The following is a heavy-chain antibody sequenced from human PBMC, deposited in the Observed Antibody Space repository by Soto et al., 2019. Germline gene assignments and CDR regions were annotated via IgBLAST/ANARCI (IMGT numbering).Heavy chain of an antibody. CDR1: VGTFSSYA. D-gene: IGHD6-13*01. CDR3: ARGHARAAADFDY. CDR2: IIPIFGTA. Sequence: SVKVSCKASVGTFSSYAISWVRQAPGQGLEWMGGIIPIFGTANYAQKFQGRVTITADESTSTAYMELSSLRSEYTAVYYCARGHARAAADFDYWGQGTLVTVSS. V-gene: IGHV1-69*13. J-gene: IGHJ4*02.